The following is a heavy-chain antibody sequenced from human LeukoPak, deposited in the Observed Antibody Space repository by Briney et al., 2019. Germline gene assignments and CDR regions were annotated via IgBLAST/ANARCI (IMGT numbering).Heavy chain of an antibody. J-gene: IGHJ4*02. D-gene: IGHD3-3*01. CDR2: IYSGGST. CDR1: GFTVSSNY. Sequence: PGGSLRLSCAASGFTVSSNYMSWVRQAPGKGLEWVSVIYSGGSTYYADSVKGRFTISRDNSKNTLYLQMNSLRAEDTAVYYCARVGSESKTSFDITIFGVVITXXXDYWGQGXLVTVSS. V-gene: IGHV3-66*01. CDR3: ARVGSESKTSFDITIFGVVITXXXDY.